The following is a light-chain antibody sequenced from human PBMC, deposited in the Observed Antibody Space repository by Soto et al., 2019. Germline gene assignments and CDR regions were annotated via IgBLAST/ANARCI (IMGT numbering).Light chain of an antibody. CDR2: RAS. CDR3: QQYNSYSRT. Sequence: DIQMTQSPSTLSASVGDRVTMTCRASQSIVTCLAWYQHKPGKAPKLLIYRASTLQSGVPSRFSGSGSGTEFTLTISSLLPDDFATYYCQQYNSYSRTFGQGTKVEIK. CDR1: QSIVTC. V-gene: IGKV1-5*03. J-gene: IGKJ1*01.